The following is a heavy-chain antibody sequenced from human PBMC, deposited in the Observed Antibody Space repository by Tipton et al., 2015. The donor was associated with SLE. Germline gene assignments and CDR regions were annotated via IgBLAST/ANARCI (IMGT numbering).Heavy chain of an antibody. J-gene: IGHJ6*02. CDR1: GGSITGYY. CDR3: ARDAGSSWQAYYYYYYGMDV. CDR2: IYSSGNT. Sequence: TLSLTCSVSGGSITGYYWTWIRQPAGKGLEWIGHIYSSGNTIYNPSLKSRVTMSVDTSKNQFSLKLSSVTAADTAVYYCARDAGSSWQAYYYYYYGMDVWGQGTTVTVSS. D-gene: IGHD6-13*01. V-gene: IGHV4-4*07.